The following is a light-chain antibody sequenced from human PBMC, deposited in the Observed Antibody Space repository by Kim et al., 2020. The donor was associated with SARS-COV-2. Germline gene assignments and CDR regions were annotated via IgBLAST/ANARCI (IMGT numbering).Light chain of an antibody. CDR2: AAS. V-gene: IGKV3D-15*01. CDR3: QQYNDWPSIT. J-gene: IGKJ5*01. Sequence: PGETATLSCRASQTVVNNLAWYQQRPGQAPRLLIYAASIRATGIAARFSGSASGRDFTLTITSLQSEDSAVYFCQQYNDWPSITFGQGTRLE. CDR1: QTVVNN.